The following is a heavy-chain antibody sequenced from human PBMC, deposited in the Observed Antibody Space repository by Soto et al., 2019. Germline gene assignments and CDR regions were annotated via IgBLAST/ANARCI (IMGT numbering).Heavy chain of an antibody. Sequence: GGSLRLSCAASGFTFSTYAMSWVRQAPGKGLEWVSAISGGGSSTYYADSVEGRFTISRDNSRNTVYLQMKSLRAEDTAVYYCAKDRSSQDRILWRGPSDCWGQGALVTVST. V-gene: IGHV3-23*01. D-gene: IGHD2-21*02. CDR2: ISGGGSST. J-gene: IGHJ4*02. CDR1: GFTFSTYA. CDR3: AKDRSSQDRILWRGPSDC.